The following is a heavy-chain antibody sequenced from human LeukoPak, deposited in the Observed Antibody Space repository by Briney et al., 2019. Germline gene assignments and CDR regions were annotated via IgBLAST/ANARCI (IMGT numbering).Heavy chain of an antibody. CDR2: ISVSGGST. V-gene: IGHV3-23*01. CDR1: GFTFISDA. D-gene: IGHD3-10*01. J-gene: IGHJ5*02. Sequence: GGPLRLSFSASGFTFISDAMSWVRQAPGKGLEWVSAISVSGGSTYYPDSVKGRFTIARDNSKKTLYLQMNWLRTEDKGVYYCAKNWELGEFGTVWFDPWGQGTLVTVSS. CDR3: AKNWELGEFGTVWFDP.